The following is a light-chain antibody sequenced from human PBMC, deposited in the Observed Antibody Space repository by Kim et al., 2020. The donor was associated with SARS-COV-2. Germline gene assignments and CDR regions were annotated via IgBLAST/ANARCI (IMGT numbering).Light chain of an antibody. Sequence: SYELTQPPSVSVSPGQTASITCSGDKLGDKYACWYQQKPGQSPVLVIYQDSKRPSGIPERFSGSNSWNTATLTISGTQAMDEADYYCQAWDSSTAFFGGG. CDR1: KLGDKY. V-gene: IGLV3-1*01. CDR2: QDS. J-gene: IGLJ2*01. CDR3: QAWDSSTAF.